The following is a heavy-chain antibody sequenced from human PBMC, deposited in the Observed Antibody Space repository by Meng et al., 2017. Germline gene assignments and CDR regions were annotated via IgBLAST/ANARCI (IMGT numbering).Heavy chain of an antibody. J-gene: IGHJ4*02. CDR3: AREADGSGRLDY. CDR2: ISHSGRT. Sequence: QVQLQESGPGLVKPSGTLSLTCTVYGESFSGYYWTWIRQSPGKGLEWIGEISHSGRTNYTPSFKSRVTISVDTSKNQFSLKMPSVTAADTAVYYCAREADGSGRLDYWGQGSLVTVSS. D-gene: IGHD3-10*01. CDR1: GESFSGYY. V-gene: IGHV4-34*09.